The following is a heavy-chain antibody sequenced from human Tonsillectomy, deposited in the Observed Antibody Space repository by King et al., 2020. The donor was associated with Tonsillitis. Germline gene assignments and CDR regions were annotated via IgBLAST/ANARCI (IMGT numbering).Heavy chain of an antibody. J-gene: IGHJ5*02. CDR1: GFSLSTDEMR. CDR2: LDWDDEK. CDR3: TRSQAGSNWFDP. Sequence: TLKESGPALVKPTQTLTLTCTFSGFSLSTDEMRVSWVRQPPGKALEGLARLDWDDEKFYSTSLKTRLTISRDTSKNQVVLRMTNMDPGDTATYYCTRSQAGSNWFDPWGRGTLVTVSS. V-gene: IGHV2-70*04.